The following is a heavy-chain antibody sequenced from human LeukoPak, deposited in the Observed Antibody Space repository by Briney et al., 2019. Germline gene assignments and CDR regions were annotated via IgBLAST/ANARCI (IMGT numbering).Heavy chain of an antibody. CDR3: VRELGGAAYSGYDPFDS. Sequence: SQTLSLTCAISGDSVSSNSAWNWIRQSPSRGLEWLGRTYYRSKWYNDYAVSVKSRIIINLDTTKNQFSLQLNSVTPEDTAVYYCVRELGGAAYSGYDPFDSWGQGTLVTVSS. CDR2: TYYRSKWYN. CDR1: GDSVSSNSA. J-gene: IGHJ4*02. D-gene: IGHD5-12*01. V-gene: IGHV6-1*01.